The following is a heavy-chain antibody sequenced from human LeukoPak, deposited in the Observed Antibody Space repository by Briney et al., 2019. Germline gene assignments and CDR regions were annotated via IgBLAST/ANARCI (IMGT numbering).Heavy chain of an antibody. V-gene: IGHV4-59*08. CDR3: ARLEPYYYYMDV. Sequence: SETLSLTCAVYGGSFSGYYWSWLRQSPGKGLEWIGYIYYSGSTNYNPSLKSRVTISVDTSKNQFSLKLSSVTAADTAVYYCARLEPYYYYMDVWGKGTTVTISS. J-gene: IGHJ6*03. CDR1: GGSFSGYY. CDR2: IYYSGST.